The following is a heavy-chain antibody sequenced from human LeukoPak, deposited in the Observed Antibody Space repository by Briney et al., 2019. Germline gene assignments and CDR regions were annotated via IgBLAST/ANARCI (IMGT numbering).Heavy chain of an antibody. V-gene: IGHV3-21*01. CDR3: AGGPRYLFEY. CDR2: ISSSSSSI. Sequence: PGGSLRLSCAASGFTFNNYNINWVRQAPGKGLEWVSSISSSSSSIYFADSVKGRFTISRDNAKNSLYLQMNSLRAEDTAVYYCAGGPRYLFEYWGQGTLVTVSS. CDR1: GFTFNNYN. J-gene: IGHJ4*02. D-gene: IGHD1-1*01.